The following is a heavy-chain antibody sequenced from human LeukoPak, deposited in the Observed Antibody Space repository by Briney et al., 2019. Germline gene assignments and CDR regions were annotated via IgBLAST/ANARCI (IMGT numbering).Heavy chain of an antibody. D-gene: IGHD6-13*01. CDR3: AKDRQLGFDY. CDR1: GFTFCSYG. J-gene: IGHJ4*02. CDR2: ISYDGSNK. Sequence: PGRSLRLSCAASGFTFCSYGMHWVRQAPGKGLEWVAVISYDGSNKYYADSVKGRFTISRDNSKNTLYLQMNSLRAEDTAVYYCAKDRQLGFDYWGQGTLVTVSS. V-gene: IGHV3-30*18.